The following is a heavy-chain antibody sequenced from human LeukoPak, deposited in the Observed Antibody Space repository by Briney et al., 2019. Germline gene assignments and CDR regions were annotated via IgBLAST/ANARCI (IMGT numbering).Heavy chain of an antibody. D-gene: IGHD1-1*01. J-gene: IGHJ5*02. CDR3: ARVRGNWNDDWDNWFDP. CDR2: ISAYNGNT. Sequence: ASVKVSCKASGYTFTSYGISWVRQAPGQGLEWMGWISAYNGNTNYAQKLQGRVTMTTDTSTSTAYMELRSLRSDDTAVYYCARVRGNWNDDWDNWFDPWGQGTLVTVSS. CDR1: GYTFTSYG. V-gene: IGHV1-18*01.